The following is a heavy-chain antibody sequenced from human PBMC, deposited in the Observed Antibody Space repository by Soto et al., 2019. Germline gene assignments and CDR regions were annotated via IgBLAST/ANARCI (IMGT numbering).Heavy chain of an antibody. D-gene: IGHD2-2*01. CDR2: ISAYNGNT. CDR1: GYTFTSYG. Sequence: ASVKVSCKASGYTFTSYGISWVRQAPGQGLEWMGWISAYNGNTNYAQKLQGRVTMTTDTSTSTAYMELRSLRSDDTAVYYCARGIVVVPAANPGSKIKEINCYYYGMDVWGQGTTVTVSS. J-gene: IGHJ6*02. CDR3: ARGIVVVPAANPGSKIKEINCYYYGMDV. V-gene: IGHV1-18*01.